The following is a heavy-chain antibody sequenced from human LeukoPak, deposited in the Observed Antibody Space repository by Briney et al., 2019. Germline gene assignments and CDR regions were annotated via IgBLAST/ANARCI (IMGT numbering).Heavy chain of an antibody. CDR1: GFNFGDFA. J-gene: IGHJ3*01. V-gene: IGHV3-49*04. CDR2: IRSTIYGGTT. Sequence: GGSLRLSCTVSGFNFGDFAMSWVRQAPGKGLEWLGFIRSTIYGGTTDYAASVKGRFTISRDDSKSIAYLQMNSLKTEDTAMCYCTRDYPASFDVWGQGTLVTVSS. CDR3: TRDYPASFDV.